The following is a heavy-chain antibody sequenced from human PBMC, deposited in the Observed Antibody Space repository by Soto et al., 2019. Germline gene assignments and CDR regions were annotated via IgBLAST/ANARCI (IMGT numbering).Heavy chain of an antibody. J-gene: IGHJ4*02. CDR2: IIPILGIA. CDR1: GGTFSSYT. CDR3: AREGGYCSGGSCYSLTFDY. D-gene: IGHD2-15*01. V-gene: IGHV1-69*08. Sequence: QVQLVQSGAEVKKPGSSVKVSCKASGGTFSSYTISWVRQAPGQGLEWMGRIIPILGIANYAQKFQGRVTITADKSTSPAYMELSSLRSEDTAVYYCAREGGYCSGGSCYSLTFDYWGQGTLVTVSS.